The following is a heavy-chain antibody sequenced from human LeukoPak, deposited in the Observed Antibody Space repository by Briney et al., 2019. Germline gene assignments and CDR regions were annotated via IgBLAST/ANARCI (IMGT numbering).Heavy chain of an antibody. J-gene: IGHJ6*02. Sequence: ASVTVSCTASGYTFTSYGISWVRQAPGQGLEWMGWISAYNGNTNYAQKLQGRVTMTTDTSTSTAYMELRSLRSDDTAVYYCARDTQLSSGYGDRDYYYYGMDVWGQGTTVTVSS. CDR3: ARDTQLSSGYGDRDYYYYGMDV. D-gene: IGHD3-22*01. V-gene: IGHV1-18*01. CDR2: ISAYNGNT. CDR1: GYTFTSYG.